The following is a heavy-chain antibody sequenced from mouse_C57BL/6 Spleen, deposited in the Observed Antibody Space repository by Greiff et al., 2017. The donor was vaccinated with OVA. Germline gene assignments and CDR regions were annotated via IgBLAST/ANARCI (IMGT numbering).Heavy chain of an antibody. CDR2: INPNNGGT. Sequence: EVQLVESGPELVKPGASVKIPCKASGYTFTDYNMDWVKQSHEKSLEWIGDINPNNGGTIYNQKFKGKATLTVDKSSSTAYMELRSLTSEDTAVYYCARDYSAMDYWGQGTSVTVSS. CDR3: ARDYSAMDY. V-gene: IGHV1-18*01. CDR1: GYTFTDYN. J-gene: IGHJ4*01. D-gene: IGHD1-1*02.